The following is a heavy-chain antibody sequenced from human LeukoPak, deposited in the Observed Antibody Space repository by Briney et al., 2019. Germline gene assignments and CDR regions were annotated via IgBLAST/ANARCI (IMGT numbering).Heavy chain of an antibody. CDR2: ISSSSSYI. CDR3: ARKTMVYAPSDY. D-gene: IGHD2-8*01. J-gene: IGHJ4*02. V-gene: IGHV3-21*01. CDR1: GFTFSSYS. Sequence: GGSLRLSCAASGFTFSSYSMNWVRQAPGKGLEWVSSISSSSSYIYYADSVKGRFTISRDNAKNSLYLQMNSLRAEDTAVYYCARKTMVYAPSDYWGQGTLVTVSS.